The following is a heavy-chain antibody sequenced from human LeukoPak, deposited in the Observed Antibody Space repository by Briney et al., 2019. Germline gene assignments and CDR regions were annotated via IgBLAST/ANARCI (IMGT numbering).Heavy chain of an antibody. CDR2: ISSNGGST. V-gene: IGHV3-64*01. J-gene: IGHJ5*02. CDR1: GFTFSSYT. D-gene: IGHD5-18*01. CDR3: ARGGTIVDTAMLSA. Sequence: GGSLRLSFAASGFTFSSYTMHWVRQAPGKGLEYVSAISSNGGSTYYVNSVKGRFTISRDNSKNTLYLQVGSLRAEDMAVYYCARGGTIVDTAMLSAWGQGALVTVSS.